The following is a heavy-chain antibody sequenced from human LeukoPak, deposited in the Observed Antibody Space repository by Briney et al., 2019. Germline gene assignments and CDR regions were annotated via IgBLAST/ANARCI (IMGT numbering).Heavy chain of an antibody. D-gene: IGHD1-7*01. V-gene: IGHV3-74*01. CDR3: VRDGGGTTPYDC. CDR2: ISPDGRNI. J-gene: IGHJ4*02. CDR1: GFTLSDYW. Sequence: GGSLRPSCAASGFTLSDYWMNWVRQVPGKGPMWVSHISPDGRNIAYADSVKGRFTISRDSAKNTLYLQMNSLRVEDTAVYYCVRDGGGTTPYDCWGQGSLVTVSS.